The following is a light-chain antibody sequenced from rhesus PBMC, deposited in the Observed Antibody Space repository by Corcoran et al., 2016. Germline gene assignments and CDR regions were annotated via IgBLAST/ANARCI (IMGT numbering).Light chain of an antibody. J-gene: IGKJ4*01. Sequence: EIVMTQSPTTLSLSPGERATLSCRASQSVGTRFACYQPKPGQAPRLLIYGASRRVTGIPDRFSGSGSGTDFTRTISSLEPEDVAVYFCQQESNWSLSFGGGTKLELK. CDR1: QSVGTR. CDR3: QQESNWSLS. V-gene: IGKV3-17*02. CDR2: GAS.